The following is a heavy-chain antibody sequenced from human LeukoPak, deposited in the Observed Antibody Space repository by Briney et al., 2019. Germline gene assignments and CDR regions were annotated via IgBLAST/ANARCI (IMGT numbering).Heavy chain of an antibody. Sequence: KPSETLSLTCTVSGASVTMYYWGWIRQPPGKGLEWVGYFSYSGSTNYNPSLKSRVSISVDRSKNQFSLTLSSVTAADTAVYYCARALIVVVPAASDAFDIWGQGTMVTVSS. CDR1: GASVTMYY. CDR2: FSYSGST. J-gene: IGHJ3*02. V-gene: IGHV4-59*08. D-gene: IGHD2-2*01. CDR3: ARALIVVVPAASDAFDI.